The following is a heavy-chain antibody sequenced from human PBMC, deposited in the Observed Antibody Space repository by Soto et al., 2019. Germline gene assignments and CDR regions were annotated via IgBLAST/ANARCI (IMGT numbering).Heavy chain of an antibody. D-gene: IGHD1-1*01. CDR2: IYATGTT. CDR3: VRDGTKTLRDWFDP. V-gene: IGHV4-4*07. J-gene: IGHJ5*02. Sequence: SETLSLTCTVSGASISGFYWSWIRKCAGKGLEWIGRIYATGTTDYNPSLKSRVMMSVDTSKKQFSLKLRSVTAADTAVYYCVRDGTKTLRDWFDPWGQGISVTVSS. CDR1: GASISGFY.